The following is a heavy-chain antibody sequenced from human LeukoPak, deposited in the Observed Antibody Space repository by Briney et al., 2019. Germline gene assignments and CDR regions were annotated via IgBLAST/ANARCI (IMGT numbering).Heavy chain of an antibody. CDR1: GYTFTSFG. Sequence: ASVNVSCKISGYTFTSFGISWVRQAPGQGLEWMGWISGYNGYTNYAQNLQGRVTVTTDTSTSTVYMELRSLRSDDTAVYYCARGNGDNSGAYAFDIWGRGTMVTVSS. CDR3: ARGNGDNSGAYAFDI. V-gene: IGHV1-18*01. D-gene: IGHD4-17*01. J-gene: IGHJ3*02. CDR2: ISGYNGYT.